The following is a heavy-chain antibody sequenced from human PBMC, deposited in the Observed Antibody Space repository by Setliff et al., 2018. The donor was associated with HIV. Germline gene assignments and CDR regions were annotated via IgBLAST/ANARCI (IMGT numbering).Heavy chain of an antibody. D-gene: IGHD2-2*01. CDR2: ISAYNGNT. CDR3: ARGYCSSTSCYAYYYYYMDV. J-gene: IGHJ6*03. CDR1: GYTFTSYG. V-gene: IGHV1-18*01. Sequence: ASVKVSCKASGYTFTSYGISWVRQAPGQGLEWMGWISAYNGNTNYAQKLKGRVTMTTDTSTSTAYMEVRSLRSDDTAVYYCARGYCSSTSCYAYYYYYMDVWGKGTTVTVSS.